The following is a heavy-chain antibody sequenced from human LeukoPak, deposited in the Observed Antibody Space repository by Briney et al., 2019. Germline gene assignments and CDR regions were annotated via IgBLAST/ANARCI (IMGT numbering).Heavy chain of an antibody. CDR1: GYTFTGYY. J-gene: IGHJ5*02. D-gene: IGHD6-13*01. V-gene: IGHV1-2*02. CDR3: ARDLLQQHLVHHWFDP. Sequence: ASVKVSCKASGYTFTGYYMHWVRQAPGQGLEWVGWINPNSGGTNYAPKFQGRVPMPRDTSISTAYMELSRLRYDDTAVYYCARDLLQQHLVHHWFDPSGQGTLVTVPS. CDR2: INPNSGGT.